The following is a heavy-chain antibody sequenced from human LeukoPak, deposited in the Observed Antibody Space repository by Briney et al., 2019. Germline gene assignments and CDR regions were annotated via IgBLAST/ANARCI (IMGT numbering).Heavy chain of an antibody. CDR1: GFTFSSYA. Sequence: PGGSLRLSCAASGFTFSSYAMSWVRQAPGKGLEWVSAISGSGGSTYYADSVKGRFTISRDNSKNTLYLQMNSLRAEDTAVYYCAKGRPYYYDSSEGLYYFDYWGQGTLVTVSS. V-gene: IGHV3-23*01. CDR3: AKGRPYYYDSSEGLYYFDY. D-gene: IGHD3-22*01. CDR2: ISGSGGST. J-gene: IGHJ4*02.